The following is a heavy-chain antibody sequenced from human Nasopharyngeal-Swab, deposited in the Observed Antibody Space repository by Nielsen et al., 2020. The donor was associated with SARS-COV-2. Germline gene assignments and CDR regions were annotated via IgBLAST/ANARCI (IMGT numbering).Heavy chain of an antibody. CDR1: GYTFTGYY. D-gene: IGHD6-13*01. V-gene: IGHV1-2*06. CDR3: ARDWEQQHDAFDI. J-gene: IGHJ3*02. Sequence: ASVKVSCKASGYTFTGYYMHWVRQAPGQGLEWMGRINPNSCGTNYAQKFQGRVTMTRDTSISTAYMELSRLRSDDTAVYYCARDWEQQHDAFDIWGQGTMVTVSS. CDR2: INPNSCGT.